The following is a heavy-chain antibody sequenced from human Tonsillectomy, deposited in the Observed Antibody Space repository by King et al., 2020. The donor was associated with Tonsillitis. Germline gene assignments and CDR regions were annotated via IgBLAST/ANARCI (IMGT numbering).Heavy chain of an antibody. CDR2: MGDDGNNK. V-gene: IGHV3-33*08. Sequence: VQLVESGGGVVQPGGSLRLSCASSGFRRGSYGMHWVRMAPVKGREWVAVMGDDGNNKYYADSWKGRFTISRDNSENTLYLQMNSLRAEDTAVYYCARDPNSSGWFYYFDYWGQGTLVTVSS. J-gene: IGHJ4*02. CDR3: ARDPNSSGWFYYFDY. CDR1: GFRRGSYG. D-gene: IGHD6-19*01.